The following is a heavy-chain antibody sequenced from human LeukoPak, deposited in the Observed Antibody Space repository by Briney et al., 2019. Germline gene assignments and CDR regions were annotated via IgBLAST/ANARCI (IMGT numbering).Heavy chain of an antibody. CDR2: ISAYNGNT. CDR3: AREGITGTTGYYYYMDV. CDR1: GYTFTSYG. D-gene: IGHD1-7*01. J-gene: IGHJ6*03. Sequence: ASVTVSCKASGYTFTSYGISWVRQAPGQGLEWMGWISAYNGNTNYAQKLQGRVTMTTDTSTSTAYMELRSLRSDDTAVYYCAREGITGTTGYYYYMDVWGKGTTVTVSS. V-gene: IGHV1-18*01.